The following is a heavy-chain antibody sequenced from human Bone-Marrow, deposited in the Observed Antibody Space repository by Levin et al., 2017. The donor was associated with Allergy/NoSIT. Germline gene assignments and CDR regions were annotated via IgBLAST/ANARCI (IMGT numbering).Heavy chain of an antibody. CDR3: ARGSVIIPFEY. V-gene: IGHV4-59*01. D-gene: IGHD3-10*01. CDR2: VYYSGNT. Sequence: SETLSLTCAVSGGSIGSFYWNWIRQSPGKGLEWIGYVYYSGNTKYTPSLESRVTISVDTSKTQFSLRLSSVTAAATAVYYCARGSVIIPFEYWGQGVLVTVSS. J-gene: IGHJ4*02. CDR1: GGSIGSFY.